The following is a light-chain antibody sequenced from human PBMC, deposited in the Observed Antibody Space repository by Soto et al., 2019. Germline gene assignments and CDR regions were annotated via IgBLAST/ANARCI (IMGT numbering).Light chain of an antibody. CDR2: AAS. CDR1: LTISSY. CDR3: QQSHSIPWT. J-gene: IGKJ1*01. Sequence: DIQMTQSPSSLSAFVGDRVTITCRASLTISSYLNWYQQKSGKAPKLLISAASSLESGVPPRFSGSGSGTDFTLTITSLQPEDFATYYCQQSHSIPWTFGQGNKVDIK. V-gene: IGKV1-39*01.